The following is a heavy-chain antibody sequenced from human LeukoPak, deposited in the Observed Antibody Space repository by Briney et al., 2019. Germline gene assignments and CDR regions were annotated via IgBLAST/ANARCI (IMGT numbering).Heavy chain of an antibody. CDR3: AKGGLAYGSGSYYNPLES. D-gene: IGHD3-10*01. V-gene: IGHV3-9*01. Sequence: GRSLRLSCAASGFTFDDYAMHWVRQAPGKGLEWVSGIGWNSSGIGYADSVKGRFTISRDNAKKSLYLQMNSLRAEDTALYYCAKGGLAYGSGSYYNPLESWGQGTLVTVSS. CDR1: GFTFDDYA. J-gene: IGHJ4*02. CDR2: IGWNSSGI.